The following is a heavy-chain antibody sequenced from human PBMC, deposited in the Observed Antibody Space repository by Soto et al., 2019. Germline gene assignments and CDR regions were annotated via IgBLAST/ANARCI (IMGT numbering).Heavy chain of an antibody. J-gene: IGHJ6*02. V-gene: IGHV3-53*01. D-gene: IGHD3-10*01. Sequence: EVQVVESGGGLIQPGGSLKLSCAASGFTVSSNYMSWVRQAPGKGLEWVSALNSGGSTYYADSVKGRFTISRDNSKNMMYLQLNTLRVEDTAVYYCASDSGRPYYNCRGLDVWGQGTTVTVSS. CDR1: GFTVSSNY. CDR3: ASDSGRPYYNCRGLDV. CDR2: LNSGGST.